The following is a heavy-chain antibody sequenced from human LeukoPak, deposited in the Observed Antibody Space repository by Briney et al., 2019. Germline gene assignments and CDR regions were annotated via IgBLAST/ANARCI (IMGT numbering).Heavy chain of an antibody. CDR2: IYSGGSK. CDR1: GFIVSNNY. Sequence: GGSLRLSCAASGFIVSNNYMSWVRQPPGKGLEWVSVIYSGGSKYYADSVRVRFTISRDNSKNTVYLQMDDLRPEDTAVYYCARENVGFGSWFDSWGQGTLVAVSS. CDR3: ARENVGFGSWFDS. V-gene: IGHV3-53*01. J-gene: IGHJ5*01. D-gene: IGHD3-10*01.